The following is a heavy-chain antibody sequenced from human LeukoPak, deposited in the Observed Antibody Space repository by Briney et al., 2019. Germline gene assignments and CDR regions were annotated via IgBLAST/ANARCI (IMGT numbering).Heavy chain of an antibody. CDR1: GFTFSSYA. J-gene: IGHJ4*02. Sequence: GGSLRLSCAASGFTFSSYAMNWVRQAPGKGLEWVSYISSSSIYIYYSDSVKGRFTISRDNAKNSLYLQMNSLRAEDTAVYYCAGTMLRGVWGQGTLVTVSS. D-gene: IGHD3-10*01. V-gene: IGHV3-21*01. CDR2: ISSSSIYI. CDR3: AGTMLRGV.